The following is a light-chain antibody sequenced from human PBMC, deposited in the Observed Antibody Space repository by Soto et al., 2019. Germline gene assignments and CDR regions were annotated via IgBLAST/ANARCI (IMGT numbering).Light chain of an antibody. CDR2: AAS. Sequence: DIQMTQSPSSLSASVGDRVTITCQARQDITNNRHWYQQKTGTAPKLLIYAASTLETGVPARCSGGGSETHFGFTMSGLRADDIAPYYCRQYESVPSVTFGQGTKLEL. J-gene: IGKJ2*01. CDR3: RQYESVPSVT. V-gene: IGKV1-33*01. CDR1: QDITNN.